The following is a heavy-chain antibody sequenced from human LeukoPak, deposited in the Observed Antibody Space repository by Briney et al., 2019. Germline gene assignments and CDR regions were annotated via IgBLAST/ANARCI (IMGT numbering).Heavy chain of an antibody. CDR2: IYHSGST. V-gene: IGHV4-38-2*02. Sequence: SETLSLTCTVSGYSISSGYYWGWIRQPPGKGLEWIGSIYHSGSTYYNPSLKSRVTISVDTSKNQFSLKLGSVTAADTAVYYCARGKSTTGTTLKIYYYYTDVWGKGTTVTVSS. J-gene: IGHJ6*03. CDR3: ARGKSTTGTTLKIYYYYTDV. CDR1: GYSISSGYY. D-gene: IGHD1-1*01.